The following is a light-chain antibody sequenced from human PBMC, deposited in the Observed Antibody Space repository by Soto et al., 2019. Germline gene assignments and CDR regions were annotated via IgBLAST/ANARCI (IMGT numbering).Light chain of an antibody. V-gene: IGKV1-5*01. J-gene: IGKJ1*01. CDR3: LRYNAFSQT. Sequence: DIQITQSRSTLSASVGDRVTITCRASQSMNDWLAWYQQKPGKAPKVLIYDASSLQTGVPSRFSGSGSGTDFTLTIDSLQPDDVATYYCLRYNAFSQTFGQGTKVDIK. CDR1: QSMNDW. CDR2: DAS.